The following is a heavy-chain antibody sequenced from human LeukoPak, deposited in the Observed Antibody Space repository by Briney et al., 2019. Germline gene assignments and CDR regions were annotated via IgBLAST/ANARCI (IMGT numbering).Heavy chain of an antibody. CDR1: GYTFTSYG. CDR3: ARASYSSGSLWYIDYYYYMDV. CDR2: ISAYNGNT. J-gene: IGHJ6*03. D-gene: IGHD3-22*01. Sequence: GASVKVSCKASGYTFTSYGISWVRQAPGQGLEWMGWISAYNGNTNYAQKLQGRVTMTTDTSTSTAYMELRSLRSDDTAVYYCARASYSSGSLWYIDYYYYMDVWGKGTTVTISS. V-gene: IGHV1-18*01.